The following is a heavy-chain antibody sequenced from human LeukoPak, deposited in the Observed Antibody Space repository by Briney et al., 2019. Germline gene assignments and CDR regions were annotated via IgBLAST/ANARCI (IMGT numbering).Heavy chain of an antibody. CDR1: AFSFSNYN. Sequence: RGSLRLSCAASAFSFSNYNMNWVRQAPGKGLEWVSYISSSGSTIYYADSVKGRFTISRDNAKNSLYLQMNSLRAEDTAVYYCARDYCSGGSCYSAGIDAFDIWGQGTMVTVSS. J-gene: IGHJ3*02. CDR3: ARDYCSGGSCYSAGIDAFDI. D-gene: IGHD2-15*01. CDR2: ISSSGSTI. V-gene: IGHV3-48*04.